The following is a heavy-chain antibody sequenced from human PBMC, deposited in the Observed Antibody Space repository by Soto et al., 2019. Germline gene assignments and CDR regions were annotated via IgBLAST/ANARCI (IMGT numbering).Heavy chain of an antibody. J-gene: IGHJ4*02. CDR1: GGSISSYY. D-gene: IGHD5-12*01. CDR3: ARMGREYSGYDPQYYFDY. V-gene: IGHV4-59*08. Sequence: PSETLSLTCTVSGGSISSYYWSWIRQPPGKGLEWIGYIYYSGSTNYNPSLKSRVTISVDTSKNQFSLKLSSVTAADTAVYYCARMGREYSGYDPQYYFDYWGQGTLVTVSS. CDR2: IYYSGST.